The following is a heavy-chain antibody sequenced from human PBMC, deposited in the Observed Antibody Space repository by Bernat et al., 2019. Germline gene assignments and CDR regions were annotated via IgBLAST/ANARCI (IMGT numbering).Heavy chain of an antibody. D-gene: IGHD2-2*01. V-gene: IGHV3-48*01. CDR2: ISSSSSTI. J-gene: IGHJ4*02. Sequence: EVQLVESGGGLVQPGGSLRLSCAASGFTFGSYSMNWVRQAPGKGLEWVAYISSSSSTIYDADSVKGRFTSSSNNAKNSWYLQMNGLRTEDTAVYYCARALGALSAAIRDYFDYWGQGTLVTVSS. CDR1: GFTFGSYS. CDR3: ARALGALSAAIRDYFDY.